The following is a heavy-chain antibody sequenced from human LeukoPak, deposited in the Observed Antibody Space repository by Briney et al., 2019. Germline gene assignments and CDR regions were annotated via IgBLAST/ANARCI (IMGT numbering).Heavy chain of an antibody. D-gene: IGHD2-2*01. V-gene: IGHV3-23*01. CDR2: ISATGDST. CDR3: ASAYCVSTSCIYWYFDL. CDR1: GFTFSVYD. J-gene: IGHJ2*01. Sequence: GGSLRLSCAASGFTFSVYDMSWVRQAPGKGLEWVSAISATGDSTYYADSVKGRFTISRDNSKNTLYLQMSSRRAEDTAVYYCASAYCVSTSCIYWYFDLWGRGTSVTVSS.